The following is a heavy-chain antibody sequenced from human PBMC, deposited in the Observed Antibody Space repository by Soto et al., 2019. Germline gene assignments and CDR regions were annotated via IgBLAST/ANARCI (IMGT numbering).Heavy chain of an antibody. J-gene: IGHJ4*02. V-gene: IGHV3-74*03. CDR3: ARRHDSVSDK. CDR2: ISDDGSST. Sequence: DVQLVESGGGVVQPGGSLRLSCAASGFTFSSYWMHWVRQAPGKGLVWVSRISDDGSSTTYADSVRGRFTIARDNAKNTLYLEISSLRAGDTGVYYCARRHDSVSDKWGQGTLVTVSS. CDR1: GFTFSSYW. D-gene: IGHD2-15*01.